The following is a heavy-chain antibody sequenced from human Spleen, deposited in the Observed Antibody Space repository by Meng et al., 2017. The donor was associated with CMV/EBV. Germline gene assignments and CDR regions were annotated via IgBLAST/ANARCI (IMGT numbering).Heavy chain of an antibody. CDR1: GGTFSSYA. Sequence: SVKVSCKASGGTFSSYAISWVRQAPGHGLEWMGGIIPILGTANYAQRFQGRVTITTDESTSTAYMELSSLRSEDTAVYYCARDTVVDTPMVGGMDVWGQGTTVTVSS. D-gene: IGHD5-18*01. J-gene: IGHJ6*02. CDR2: IIPILGTA. V-gene: IGHV1-69*05. CDR3: ARDTVVDTPMVGGMDV.